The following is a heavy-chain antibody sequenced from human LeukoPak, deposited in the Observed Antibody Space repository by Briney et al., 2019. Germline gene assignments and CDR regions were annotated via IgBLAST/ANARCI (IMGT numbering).Heavy chain of an antibody. D-gene: IGHD2-2*01. CDR3: ASDPPSTNLNWFDS. J-gene: IGHJ5*01. V-gene: IGHV3-21*01. CDR1: GFTFSSYT. Sequence: GGSLRLSCAASGFTFSSYTMNWVRQAPGKGLEWVSSISGSSTYIYYADSVKGRFTISRDIAKDSLYLQMDSLRAEDTAVYYCASDPPSTNLNWFDSWGQGTLVIVSS. CDR2: ISGSSTYI.